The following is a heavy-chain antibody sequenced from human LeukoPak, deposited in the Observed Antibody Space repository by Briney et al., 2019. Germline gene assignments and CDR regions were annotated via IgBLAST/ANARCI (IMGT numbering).Heavy chain of an antibody. CDR2: IIPIFGTA. CDR3: ALIAAAGKDNYYYYGMDV. V-gene: IGHV1-69*13. Sequence: SVKVSCKASGGTFSSYAISWVRQAPGQGLEWMGGIIPIFGTANYAQKFQGRVTITADESTSTAYMELSSLRSEDTAVYYCALIAAAGKDNYYYYGMDVWGHGTTVTVSS. D-gene: IGHD6-13*01. CDR1: GGTFSSYA. J-gene: IGHJ6*02.